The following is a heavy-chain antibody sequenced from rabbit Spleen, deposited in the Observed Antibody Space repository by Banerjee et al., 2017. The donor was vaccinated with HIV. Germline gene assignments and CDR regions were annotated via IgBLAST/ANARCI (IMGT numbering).Heavy chain of an antibody. CDR1: GFSFSSGYD. CDR2: IYAGSSGST. CDR3: ARDPAGSPGYGYAHYFNL. J-gene: IGHJ4*01. V-gene: IGHV1S45*01. D-gene: IGHD6-1*01. Sequence: QEQLVESGGGLVKPGASLTLICTASGFSFSSGYDMSWVRQAPGKGLEWIACIYAGSSGSTYYATWAKGRFTISKTSSTTVTLQMTSLTAADTATYFCARDPAGSPGYGYAHYFNLWGPGTLVTVS.